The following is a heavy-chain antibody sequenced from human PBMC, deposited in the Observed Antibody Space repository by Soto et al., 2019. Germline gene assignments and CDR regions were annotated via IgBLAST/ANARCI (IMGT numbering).Heavy chain of an antibody. J-gene: IGHJ6*02. CDR2: MNPNSGNT. CDR1: GYTFTSYV. Sequence: SVKVSCKASGYTFTSYVINWVRQATGQGLEWMGWMNPNSGNTGYAQKFQGRVTMTRNTSISTAYMELSSLRSEDTAVYYCAVPTTVTKFYYYYYGMDVWGQGTTVTVSS. D-gene: IGHD4-17*01. CDR3: AVPTTVTKFYYYYYGMDV. V-gene: IGHV1-8*01.